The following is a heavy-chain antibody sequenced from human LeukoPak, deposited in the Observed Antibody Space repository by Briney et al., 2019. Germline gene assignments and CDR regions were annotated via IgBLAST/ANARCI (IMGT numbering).Heavy chain of an antibody. CDR1: GGSFSGYY. V-gene: IGHV4-34*10. CDR2: IYYSGSI. CDR3: ARTPGSGWYLDI. D-gene: IGHD6-19*01. J-gene: IGHJ3*02. Sequence: SETLSLTCAVYGGSFSGYYWSWIRQPPGKGLEWIGYIYYSGSIYYNPSLKSRVTMSVDTSKNHFSLKLSSVTAVDTAVYYCARTPGSGWYLDIWGQGTMVTVSS.